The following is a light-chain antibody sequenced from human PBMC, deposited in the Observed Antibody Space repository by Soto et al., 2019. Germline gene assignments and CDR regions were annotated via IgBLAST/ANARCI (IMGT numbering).Light chain of an antibody. CDR1: QSISRH. Sequence: DIQMTQSPSSLSASVGDRVTLTCRASQSISRHLNWYQQRPGEAPKLLIYATSSLQRGVPSRFSGGGSGTDFTLTISSLQPEDYASYFCQQSYSSPWTFGQGTKVEV. CDR2: ATS. J-gene: IGKJ1*01. V-gene: IGKV1-39*01. CDR3: QQSYSSPWT.